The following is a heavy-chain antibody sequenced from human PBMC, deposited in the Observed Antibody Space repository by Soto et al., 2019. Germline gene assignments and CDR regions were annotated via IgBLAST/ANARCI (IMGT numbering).Heavy chain of an antibody. D-gene: IGHD6-13*01. J-gene: IGHJ6*02. CDR1: GFTFSSYS. CDR3: ARGRGAAGTDSVQYYGMDV. Sequence: VQLVESGGGLVQPGGSLRLSCAASGFTFSSYSMNWVRQAPGKGLEWVSSISSSSSYIYYADSVRGRFTNSRDNAKNSLYLKMNSLRGEDTAVYYCARGRGAAGTDSVQYYGMDVWGQGTTVTVSS. CDR2: ISSSSSYI. V-gene: IGHV3-21*01.